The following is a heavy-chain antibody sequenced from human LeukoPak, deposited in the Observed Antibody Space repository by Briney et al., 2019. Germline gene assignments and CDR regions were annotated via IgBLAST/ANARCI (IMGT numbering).Heavy chain of an antibody. CDR1: GGSISSYY. CDR3: ARDPGIAAADSYYFDY. Sequence: SETLSLTCTVSGGSISSYYWGWIRQPAGKGLEWIGRIYTSGSTNYNPSLKSRVTMSVDTSKNQFSLKLSSVTAADTAVYYCARDPGIAAADSYYFDYWGQGTLVTVSS. D-gene: IGHD6-13*01. CDR2: IYTSGST. V-gene: IGHV4-4*07. J-gene: IGHJ4*02.